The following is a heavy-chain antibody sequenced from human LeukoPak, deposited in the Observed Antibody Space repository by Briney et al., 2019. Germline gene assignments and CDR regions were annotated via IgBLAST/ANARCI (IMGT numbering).Heavy chain of an antibody. Sequence: SETLSLTCTVSGGSISSSSYYWGWIRQPPGKGLEWIGSIYYSGSTYYNPSLKSRVTISVDTSKNQFSLKLNSVTAADTAVYYCARAWNGGYYFDYWGQGTLVTVSS. CDR2: IYYSGST. V-gene: IGHV4-39*01. CDR3: ARAWNGGYYFDY. J-gene: IGHJ4*02. D-gene: IGHD1-1*01. CDR1: GGSISSSSYY.